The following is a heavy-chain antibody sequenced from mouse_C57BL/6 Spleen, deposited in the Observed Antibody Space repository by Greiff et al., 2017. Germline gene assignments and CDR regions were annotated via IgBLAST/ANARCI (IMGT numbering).Heavy chain of an antibody. D-gene: IGHD1-1*01. CDR3: ARGVTTVVPY. Sequence: VQLKQSGPGLVKPSQSLSLTCSVTGYSITSGYYWNWIRQFPGNKLEWMGYISYDGSNNYNPSLKNRISITRDTSKNQFFLKLNSVTTEDTATYYWARGVTTVVPYWGQGTTLTVSS. J-gene: IGHJ2*01. CDR2: ISYDGSN. V-gene: IGHV3-6*01. CDR1: GYSITSGYY.